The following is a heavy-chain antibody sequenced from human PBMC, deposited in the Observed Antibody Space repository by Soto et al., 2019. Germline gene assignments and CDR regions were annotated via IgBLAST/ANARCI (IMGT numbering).Heavy chain of an antibody. CDR2: IWNDGSNE. J-gene: IGHJ4*02. V-gene: IGHV3-33*01. D-gene: IGHD3-22*01. Sequence: GGSLRLSCEASGFNFSSYGIHWVRQAPGKGLEWVAIIWNDGSNEYYADSVKGRFTISRDNSKNTVYLQVSKLRVEDTAVYFCARDQTDSGGYSDSWGQGTLVTVS. CDR1: GFNFSSYG. CDR3: ARDQTDSGGYSDS.